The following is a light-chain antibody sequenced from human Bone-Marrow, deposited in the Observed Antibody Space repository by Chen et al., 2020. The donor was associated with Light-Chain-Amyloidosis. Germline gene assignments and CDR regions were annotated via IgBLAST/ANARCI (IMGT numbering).Light chain of an antibody. CDR2: DVS. CDR1: SSDVGGYNY. V-gene: IGLV2-11*01. CDR3: CSYAGSYTWV. J-gene: IGLJ3*02. Sequence: QSALTQPRSVSGSPGQSVTISCTGTSSDVGGYNYVSWCQQPPGKAPKLMIYDVSKRPPGVPDRFSGSKSGNTASRTISGLQAEDEADYYCCSYAGSYTWVFGGGTKLTVL.